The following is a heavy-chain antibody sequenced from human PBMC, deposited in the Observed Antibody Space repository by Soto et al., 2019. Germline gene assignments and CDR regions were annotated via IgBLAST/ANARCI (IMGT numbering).Heavy chain of an antibody. CDR1: GFTVSSNY. J-gene: IGHJ6*02. D-gene: IGHD5-12*01. Sequence: EVQLVESGGGLIQPGGSLRLSCAASGFTVSSNYMSWVRQAPGKGLEWVSAISGSGGSTYYADSVKGRFTISRDNSKNTLYLQMNSLRAEDTAVYYCAKSPSGYVYYGMDVWGQGTTVTVSS. CDR3: AKSPSGYVYYGMDV. CDR2: ISGSGGST. V-gene: IGHV3-23*04.